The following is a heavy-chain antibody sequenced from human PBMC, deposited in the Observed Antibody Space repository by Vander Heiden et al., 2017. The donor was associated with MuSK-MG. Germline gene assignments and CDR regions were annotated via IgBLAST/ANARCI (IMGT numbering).Heavy chain of an antibody. V-gene: IGHV4-34*01. D-gene: IGHD3-3*01. CDR1: GGSFSGYY. Sequence: QVQLQQWGAGLLKPSETPSLTCAVYGGSFSGYYWSWIRQPPGKGLEWIGEINHSGSTNYNPSLKSRVTISVDTSKNQFSLKLSSVTAADTAVYYCARGPRVVTPLYYYYYYMDVWGKGTTVTVSS. CDR3: ARGPRVVTPLYYYYYYMDV. CDR2: INHSGST. J-gene: IGHJ6*03.